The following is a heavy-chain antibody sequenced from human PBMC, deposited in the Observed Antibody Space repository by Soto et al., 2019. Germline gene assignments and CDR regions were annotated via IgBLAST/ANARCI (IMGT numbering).Heavy chain of an antibody. V-gene: IGHV4-59*08. CDR3: ARRAGAVPGRIDF. Sequence: HVQLQESGPGLVKPSETLSLICTVSGDSFSSYYWSWIRQPPGKGLEWIGFIYYTGSTNYNPSLKSRVTISVDTSKNQLSLKLSSVTAADTAVYYCARRAGAVPGRIDFWGQGTLVTVSS. CDR1: GDSFSSYY. J-gene: IGHJ4*02. D-gene: IGHD6-19*01. CDR2: IYYTGST.